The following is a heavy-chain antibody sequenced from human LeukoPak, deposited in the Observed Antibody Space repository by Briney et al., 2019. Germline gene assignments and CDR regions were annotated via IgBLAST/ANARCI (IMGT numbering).Heavy chain of an antibody. D-gene: IGHD6-19*01. CDR2: MNANTGNT. Sequence: GASVKVSCKASGYSFTSNDINWVRQATGQGLEWMGWMNANTGNTGYAQKFQGRVTMTRNTSISTAYMELSSLRSEDTAVYYCARGTIAVAGFDPWGQGTLVTVSS. CDR3: ARGTIAVAGFDP. V-gene: IGHV1-8*01. J-gene: IGHJ5*02. CDR1: GYSFTSND.